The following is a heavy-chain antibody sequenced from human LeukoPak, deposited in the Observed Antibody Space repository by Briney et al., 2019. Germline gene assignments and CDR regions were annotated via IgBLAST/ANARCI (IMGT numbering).Heavy chain of an antibody. Sequence: GGSLRLSCAASGFTFSSYGMYWVRQAPGKGLEWVAVISSDGSNKYYADSVKGRFTISRDNSKNTLYLQMNSLRAEDTAVYYCAKDPIAVAGNNYYGMDVWGQGTTVSVS. V-gene: IGHV3-30*18. D-gene: IGHD6-19*01. CDR3: AKDPIAVAGNNYYGMDV. CDR1: GFTFSSYG. CDR2: ISSDGSNK. J-gene: IGHJ6*02.